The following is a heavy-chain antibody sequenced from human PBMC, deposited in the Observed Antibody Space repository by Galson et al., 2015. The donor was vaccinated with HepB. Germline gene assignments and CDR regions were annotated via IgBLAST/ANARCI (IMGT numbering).Heavy chain of an antibody. CDR2: INSDGSST. CDR1: GFTFSSYW. Sequence: SLRLSCAASGFTFSSYWMHWVRHAPGKGLVWVSRINSDGSSTSNADSVKGRFTISRDNAKNTLYLQMNSLRAEDTAVYYCARERRYCSGGSCYSGVDYWGQGTLVTVSS. D-gene: IGHD2-15*01. J-gene: IGHJ4*02. CDR3: ARERRYCSGGSCYSGVDY. V-gene: IGHV3-74*01.